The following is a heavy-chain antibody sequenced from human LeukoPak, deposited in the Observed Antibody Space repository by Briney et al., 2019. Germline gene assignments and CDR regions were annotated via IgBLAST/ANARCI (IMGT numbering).Heavy chain of an antibody. CDR2: IYYSGST. Sequence: PSETLSLTCTVSGGSISSSSYYSGWIRQPPGKGLEWIGSIYYSGSTYYNPSLKSRVTIYVDTSKNQFSLKLSSVTAADTAVYYCARRRGSGWPRLDYWGQGTLVTVSS. J-gene: IGHJ4*02. V-gene: IGHV4-39*01. CDR1: GGSISSSSYY. CDR3: ARRRGSGWPRLDY. D-gene: IGHD6-19*01.